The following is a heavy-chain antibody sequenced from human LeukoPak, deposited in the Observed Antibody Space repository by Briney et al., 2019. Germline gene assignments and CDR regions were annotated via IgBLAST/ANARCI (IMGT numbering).Heavy chain of an antibody. CDR3: ARPTTYYYDSSGYGDAFDI. V-gene: IGHV3-74*01. J-gene: IGHJ3*02. D-gene: IGHD3-22*01. CDR2: IKSDGSST. Sequence: GGSLRLSCAASGFTFSSYWMHWVRQAPGQGLVWVSRIKSDGSSTNYADFVKGRFTMSRDNAKNSLYLQMNSLRAEDTAVYYCARPTTYYYDSSGYGDAFDIWGQGTMVTVSS. CDR1: GFTFSSYW.